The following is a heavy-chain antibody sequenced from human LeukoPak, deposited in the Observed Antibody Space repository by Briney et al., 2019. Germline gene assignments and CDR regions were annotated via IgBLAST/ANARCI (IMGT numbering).Heavy chain of an antibody. V-gene: IGHV3-11*01. J-gene: IGHJ4*02. CDR2: ISSTGYTT. Sequence: GGSLRLSCAASGFSFSEYYMAWIRQAPGKRLQWVSYISSTGYTTDYVDSVKGRFTISKDNAKNSLYLDMKSLRAEDTAVYYCGRVAGVEFISVWGQGTLVTVSS. CDR1: GFSFSEYY. D-gene: IGHD3-10*01. CDR3: GRVAGVEFISV.